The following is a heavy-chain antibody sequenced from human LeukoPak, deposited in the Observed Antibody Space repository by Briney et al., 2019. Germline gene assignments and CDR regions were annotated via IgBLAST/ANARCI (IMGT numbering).Heavy chain of an antibody. D-gene: IGHD6-13*01. CDR2: IYYSGST. CDR1: GGSISSYY. CDR3: ARYQQLSPGYYYYGMDV. Sequence: PSETLSLTCTVSGGSISSYYWSWIRQPPGKGLEWIGYIYYSGSTNYNPSLKSRVTISVDTSKNQFSLKLSSVTAADTAVYYCARYQQLSPGYYYYGMDVWGQGTTVTVSS. V-gene: IGHV4-59*01. J-gene: IGHJ6*02.